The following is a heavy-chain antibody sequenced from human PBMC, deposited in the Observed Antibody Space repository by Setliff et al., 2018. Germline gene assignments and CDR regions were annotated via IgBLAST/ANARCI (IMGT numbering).Heavy chain of an antibody. CDR2: IYSTGRTT. V-gene: IGHV3-23*03. CDR3: AKGVVGGDDYAGLES. CDR1: GFTFSYYA. Sequence: GGSLRLSCAASGFTFSYYAMTWVRQAPGKGLEWVSIIYSTGRTTYSADSVKGRFTISRDNSKNTLYLQMSSLRAEDTAVYYCAKGVVGGDDYAGLESWGQGTPVTVSS. D-gene: IGHD4-17*01. J-gene: IGHJ4*02.